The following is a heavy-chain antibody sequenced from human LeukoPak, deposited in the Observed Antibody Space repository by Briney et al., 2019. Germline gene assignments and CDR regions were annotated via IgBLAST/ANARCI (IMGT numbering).Heavy chain of an antibody. D-gene: IGHD1-26*01. CDR3: ARGSFRSLHAFDI. V-gene: IGHV4-38-2*02. CDR2: IYHSGST. Sequence: SETLSLTCTVSGYSISSGYYWGWIRQPPGKGLEWIGSIYHSGSTNYNPSLKSRVTISVDTSKNQFSLKLSSVTAADTAVYYCARGSFRSLHAFDIWGQGTMVTVSS. J-gene: IGHJ3*02. CDR1: GYSISSGYY.